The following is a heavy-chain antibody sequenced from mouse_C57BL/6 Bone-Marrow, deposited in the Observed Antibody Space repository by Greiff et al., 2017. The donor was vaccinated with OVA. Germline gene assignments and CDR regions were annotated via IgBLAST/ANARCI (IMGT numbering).Heavy chain of an antibody. CDR3: ARDRVVAYYYAMDY. V-gene: IGHV1-53*01. CDR1: GYTFTSYW. CDR2: INPSNGGT. D-gene: IGHD1-1*01. Sequence: QVHVKQPGTELVKPGASVKLSCKASGYTFTSYWMHWVKQRPGQGLEWIGNINPSNGGTNYNEKFKSKATLTVDKSSSTAYMQLSSLTSEDSAVYYCARDRVVAYYYAMDYWGQGTSVTVSS. J-gene: IGHJ4*01.